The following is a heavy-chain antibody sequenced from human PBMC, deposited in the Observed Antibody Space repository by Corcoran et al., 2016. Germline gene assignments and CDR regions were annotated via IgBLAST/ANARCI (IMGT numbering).Heavy chain of an antibody. Sequence: QVQLVESGGGVVQPGRSLRLSCAASGFTFSSYGMHWVRQAPGKGLEWVAVISYDGSNKYYADSVKGRFTISRDNSKNTLYLQMNSLRAEDTAVYYCAKDSQFHGDYYYGMDVWGQGTTVTVSS. CDR3: AKDSQFHGDYYYGMDV. D-gene: IGHD4-17*01. J-gene: IGHJ6*02. V-gene: IGHV3-30*18. CDR2: ISYDGSNK. CDR1: GFTFSSYG.